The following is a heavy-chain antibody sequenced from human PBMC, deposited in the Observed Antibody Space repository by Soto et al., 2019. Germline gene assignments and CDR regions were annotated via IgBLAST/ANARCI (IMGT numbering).Heavy chain of an antibody. V-gene: IGHV4-61*01. CDR1: GGSVSSGSYY. CDR2: IYYSGST. CDR3: ARDHRYDFWSGYYYGMDV. Sequence: SETLSLTCTVSGGSVSSGSYYWSWIRQPPGKGLEWIGYIYYSGSTNYNPSLKSRVTISVDTSKNQFSLKLSSVTAADTAVYYCARDHRYDFWSGYYYGMDVWGQGTTVTVSS. D-gene: IGHD3-3*01. J-gene: IGHJ6*02.